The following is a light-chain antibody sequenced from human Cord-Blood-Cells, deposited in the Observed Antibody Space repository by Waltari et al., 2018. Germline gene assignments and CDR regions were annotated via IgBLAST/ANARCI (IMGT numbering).Light chain of an antibody. V-gene: IGLV2-14*01. CDR3: SSYTSSSTLV. CDR1: SRDVGGYNY. J-gene: IGLJ3*02. Sequence: QSALTQTASVSGSPGQSITISCTGTSRDVGGYNYVSWYQQHPGKAPKLMIYDVSNRPSGVSNRFSGSKSGNTASLTISGLQAEDEADYYCSSYTSSSTLVFGGGTKLTVL. CDR2: DVS.